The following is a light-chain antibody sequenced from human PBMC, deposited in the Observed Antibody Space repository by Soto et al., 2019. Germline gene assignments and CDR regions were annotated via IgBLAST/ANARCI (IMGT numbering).Light chain of an antibody. CDR3: QQYINWPPLT. CDR2: GAS. Sequence: ETVLTQAPATLSVSPGERSTLSCKASQSVRSNLAWYQQEPGQGPRLXXFGASTRATNIPARFSGSGSGTEFTLTISSMQSEDFAVYYCQQYINWPPLTFGGGTKVDIK. CDR1: QSVRSN. J-gene: IGKJ4*01. V-gene: IGKV3-15*01.